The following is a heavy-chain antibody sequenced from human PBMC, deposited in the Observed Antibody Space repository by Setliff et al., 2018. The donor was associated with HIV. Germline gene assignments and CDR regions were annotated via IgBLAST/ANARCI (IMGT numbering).Heavy chain of an antibody. CDR1: GGAFSGYY. Sequence: PSETLSLTCAVYGGAFSGYYWTWIRQSPGRGLEWIGEVNHKGVANYSPSLMRRATISADTSKNQFSLRLSSVSAADTAVYYCARLGSHCKNAFCPPYWGQGTLVTVSS. J-gene: IGHJ4*02. CDR2: VNHKGVA. D-gene: IGHD2-15*01. CDR3: ARLGSHCKNAFCPPY. V-gene: IGHV4-34*01.